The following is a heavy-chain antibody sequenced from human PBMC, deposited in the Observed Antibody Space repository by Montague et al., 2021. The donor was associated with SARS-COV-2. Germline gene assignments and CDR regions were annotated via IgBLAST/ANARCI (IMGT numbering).Heavy chain of an antibody. V-gene: IGHV3-43*02. CDR2: ISKNGDRT. CDR3: AKGHLEYCSGGTCYSVGMDV. CDR1: GFTFDGYA. D-gene: IGHD2-15*01. Sequence: SLRLSCAASGFTFDGYAMHWVRQAPGKGLEWVSLISKNGDRTYYADSVKGRFTISRDNSKNSLYLQMNSQRIEDSALYYCAKGHLEYCSGGTCYSVGMDVWGQGTTVTVSS. J-gene: IGHJ6*01.